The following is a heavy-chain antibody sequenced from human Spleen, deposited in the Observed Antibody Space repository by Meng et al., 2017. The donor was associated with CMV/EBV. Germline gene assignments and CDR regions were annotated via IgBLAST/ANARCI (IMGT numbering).Heavy chain of an antibody. D-gene: IGHD4-11*01. CDR2: INHSGST. V-gene: IGHV4-34*01. CDR3: ARGYSTQGYNWFDP. CDR1: GGSFSAHY. J-gene: IGHJ5*02. Sequence: SETLSLTCTVYGGSFSAHYWSWFRQPPGKGLEWIGEINHSGSTNYNPSLKSRVTISVDTSKNQFSLKLSSVTAADTAVYYCARGYSTQGYNWFDPWGQGTLVTVSS.